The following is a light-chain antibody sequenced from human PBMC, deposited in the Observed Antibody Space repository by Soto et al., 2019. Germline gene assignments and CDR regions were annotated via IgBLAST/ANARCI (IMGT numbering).Light chain of an antibody. Sequence: QSALTQPASVSGSPGQSITISCTGTSRDVGGYSYVSWYQQHPGKAPKLMIYDVNNRPSGVSDRFSGSKSGNTASLTISGPPADDAANYYGGSFKSYRTLVFGGGPKVTV. J-gene: IGLJ2*01. V-gene: IGLV2-14*03. CDR3: GSFKSYRTLV. CDR2: DVN. CDR1: SRDVGGYSY.